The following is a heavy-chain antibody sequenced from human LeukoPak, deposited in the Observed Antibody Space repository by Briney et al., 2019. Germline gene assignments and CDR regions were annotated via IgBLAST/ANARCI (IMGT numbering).Heavy chain of an antibody. D-gene: IGHD1-26*01. CDR3: ARGIEAFDI. CDR2: IKQDGSEK. CDR1: GFIFSSYW. V-gene: IGHV3-7*04. J-gene: IGHJ3*02. Sequence: GGSLRLSCAASGFIFSSYWMSWVRQAPGKGLEWVANIKQDGSEKYYVDSVKGRFTISRDNVKNSLYLQMNSLRAEDTAIYYCARGIEAFDIWGQGTMVTVSS.